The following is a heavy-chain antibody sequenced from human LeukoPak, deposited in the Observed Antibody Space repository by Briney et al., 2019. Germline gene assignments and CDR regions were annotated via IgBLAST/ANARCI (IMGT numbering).Heavy chain of an antibody. Sequence: PGGSLRLSCAASGFTFNNYAMGWVRQAPGKGLQWVSGISGSGGRTYYADSVKGRFTISRDNSKNTLYLQMNSLRAEDTAVYYCAKAMIWDSYYFDYWGQGTLVTVSS. J-gene: IGHJ4*02. CDR2: ISGSGGRT. CDR1: GFTFNNYA. CDR3: AKAMIWDSYYFDY. V-gene: IGHV3-23*01. D-gene: IGHD3/OR15-3a*01.